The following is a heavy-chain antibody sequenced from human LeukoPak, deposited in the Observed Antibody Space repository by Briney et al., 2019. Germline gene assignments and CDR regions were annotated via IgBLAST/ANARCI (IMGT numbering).Heavy chain of an antibody. CDR2: ISSSGSTI. CDR1: GFTFSDYY. J-gene: IGHJ3*02. CDR3: TIIGATIPVQAFDI. V-gene: IGHV3-11*01. Sequence: PGGSLRLSCAASGFTFSDYYMSWIRQAPGKGLGWVSYISSSGSTIYYADSVKGRFTISRDNAKNSLYLQMNSLRAEDTAVYYCTIIGATIPVQAFDIWGQGTMVTVSS. D-gene: IGHD5-12*01.